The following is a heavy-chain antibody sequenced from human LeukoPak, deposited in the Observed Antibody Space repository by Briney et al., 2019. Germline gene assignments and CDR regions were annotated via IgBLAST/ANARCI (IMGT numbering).Heavy chain of an antibody. V-gene: IGHV3-23*01. CDR3: AKYRGFGDSYDS. CDR1: GFPFSDFS. J-gene: IGHJ4*02. CDR2: TNSGGTST. D-gene: IGHD3-10*01. Sequence: PGGSLRLSCATSGFPFSDFSMSWVRQAPGKGLEWISTTNSGGTSTYYAESVKGRFTISRDTSKNALYLQMNSLRAEDAAVYYCAKYRGFGDSYDSWGQGTLVTVSS.